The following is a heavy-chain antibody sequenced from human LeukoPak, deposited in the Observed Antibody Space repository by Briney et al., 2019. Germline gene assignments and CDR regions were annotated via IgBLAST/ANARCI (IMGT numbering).Heavy chain of an antibody. CDR1: GYTFTSYY. Sequence: GASVNVSCKASGYTFTSYYMHWVRQAPGQGLEWMGIINPSGGSTSYAQKFQGRVTMTRDTSTSTVYMELSSLRSEDTAVYYCAREPSITMIVEDAFDIWGQGTMVTVSS. D-gene: IGHD3-22*01. CDR3: AREPSITMIVEDAFDI. V-gene: IGHV1-46*01. J-gene: IGHJ3*02. CDR2: INPSGGST.